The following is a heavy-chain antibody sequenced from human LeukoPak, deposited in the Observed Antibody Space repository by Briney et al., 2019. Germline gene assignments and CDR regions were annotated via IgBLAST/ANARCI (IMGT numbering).Heavy chain of an antibody. Sequence: SETLSLTCTVSGGSISSSSYYWGWIRQPPGKGLEWIGSIYYSGSTYYNPSLKSRVTISVDTSKNQFSLKLSSVTAADTAVYYCARGWELPFDYWGQGTLVTVSS. CDR2: IYYSGST. D-gene: IGHD1-26*01. CDR3: ARGWELPFDY. V-gene: IGHV4-39*07. CDR1: GGSISSSSYY. J-gene: IGHJ4*02.